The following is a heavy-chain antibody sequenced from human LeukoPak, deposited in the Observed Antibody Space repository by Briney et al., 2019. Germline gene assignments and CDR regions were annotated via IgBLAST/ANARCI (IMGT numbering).Heavy chain of an antibody. CDR2: IYSGGST. V-gene: IGHV3-53*01. J-gene: IGHJ4*02. D-gene: IGHD2-21*01. Sequence: GGSLRISCGASGFTVSSNYMSWVRQAPGKGLEWVLVIYSGGSTDYADSAKGRFTISRDNSKNTLYLQMNSLRAEDTALYYCAKGVPGGDSFDYWGQGTLVTVSS. CDR1: GFTVSSNY. CDR3: AKGVPGGDSFDY.